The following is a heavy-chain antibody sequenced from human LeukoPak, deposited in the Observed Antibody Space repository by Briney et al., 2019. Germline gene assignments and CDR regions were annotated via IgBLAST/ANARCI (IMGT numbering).Heavy chain of an antibody. V-gene: IGHV3-48*03. CDR3: AKDAPVNIVVVPAANS. CDR2: ISSSGSTI. D-gene: IGHD2-2*01. CDR1: GFTFSSYE. Sequence: GGSLRLSCAASGFTFSSYEMNWVRQAPGKGLEWVSYISSSGSTIYYADSVKGRFTISRDNAKNSLYLQMNSLRAEDTAVYYCAKDAPVNIVVVPAANSWGQGTLVTVSS. J-gene: IGHJ4*02.